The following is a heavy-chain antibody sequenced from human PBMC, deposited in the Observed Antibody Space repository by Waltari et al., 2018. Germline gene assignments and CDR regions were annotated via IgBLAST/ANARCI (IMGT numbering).Heavy chain of an antibody. CDR3: ARSEWLEYYYGMDV. V-gene: IGHV3-30*01. CDR2: ISYDGSNK. CDR1: GFTFSSYA. Sequence: VQLLDSGGVLVQPGGSLRLSCAASGFTFSSYAMHWVRQAPGKGLEWVAVISYDGSNKYYADSVKGRFTISRDNSKNTLYLQMNSLRAEDTAVYYCARSEWLEYYYGMDVWGQGTTVTVSS. D-gene: IGHD3-3*01. J-gene: IGHJ6*02.